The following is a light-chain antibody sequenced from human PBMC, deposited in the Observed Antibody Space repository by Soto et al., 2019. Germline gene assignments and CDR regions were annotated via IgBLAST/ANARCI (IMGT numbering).Light chain of an antibody. Sequence: AIRMTQSPSSLSASTGDGVTITCRASQGISSYLAWYQQKPGKAPKLLIYAASTLQSGVPSRFSGSGSGTDFTLTINRLEPEDFAVYYCQQYDDLPITFGQGTRLEIK. J-gene: IGKJ5*01. CDR3: QQYDDLPIT. V-gene: IGKV1-8*01. CDR2: AAS. CDR1: QGISSY.